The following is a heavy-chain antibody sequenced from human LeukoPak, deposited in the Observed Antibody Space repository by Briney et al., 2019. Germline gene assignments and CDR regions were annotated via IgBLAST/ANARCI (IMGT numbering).Heavy chain of an antibody. CDR1: GYTFTSYA. CDR3: ARDLGSGSLHY. V-gene: IGHV1-3*04. D-gene: IGHD1-26*01. CDR2: INTGNGDT. J-gene: IGHJ4*02. Sequence: ASVKVSCKASGYTFTSYAIHWVRQAPGQRLEWLGWINTGNGDTRYSQTFQARVTITGDTSASTAYVELSSLRSEDTAVYYCARDLGSGSLHYWGQGTLVTVSS.